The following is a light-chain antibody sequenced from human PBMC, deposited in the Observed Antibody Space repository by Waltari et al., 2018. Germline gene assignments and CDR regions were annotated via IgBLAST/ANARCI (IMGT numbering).Light chain of an antibody. CDR3: QQRSSWPT. Sequence: EIVLTQSPATLSLSPGERATLSCTASQSISSSLGWYQQKPGQAPRLLIYDASNRATGIPARFSGSGSGTDFTLTISSLEPEDFAVYYCQQRSSWPTFGGGTKVEIK. V-gene: IGKV3-11*01. CDR2: DAS. CDR1: QSISSS. J-gene: IGKJ4*01.